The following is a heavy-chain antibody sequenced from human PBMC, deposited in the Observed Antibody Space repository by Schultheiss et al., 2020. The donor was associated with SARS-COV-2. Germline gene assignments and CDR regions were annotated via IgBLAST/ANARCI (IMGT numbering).Heavy chain of an antibody. D-gene: IGHD3-22*01. CDR2: IYPGDSDT. CDR3: ARPPNYDSSTDDAFDI. Sequence: GGSLRLSCTVSGGSISSSSYYWGWIRQPAGKGLEWMGIIYPGDSDTRYSPSFQGQVTISADKSISTAYLQWSSLKASDTAMYYCARPPNYDSSTDDAFDIWGQGTMVTVSS. CDR1: GGSISSSSYY. J-gene: IGHJ3*02. V-gene: IGHV5-51*01.